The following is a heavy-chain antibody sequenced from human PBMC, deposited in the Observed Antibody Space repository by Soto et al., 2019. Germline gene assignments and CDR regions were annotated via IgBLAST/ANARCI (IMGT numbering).Heavy chain of an antibody. CDR2: IIPNYEAA. V-gene: IGHV1-69*06. CDR1: GGSFNNYV. CDR3: ARSWNAGTLYGAFDI. Sequence: QVQLVQSGAEVRKPGSSVKVSCEASGGSFNNYVISWLRQAPGQGLEWMGGIIPNYEAANYAQKFRGRLTITAYKATNTAYLELNSLRPEDTATYFCARSWNAGTLYGAFDIWGQGTTVIVS. J-gene: IGHJ3*02. D-gene: IGHD4-17*01.